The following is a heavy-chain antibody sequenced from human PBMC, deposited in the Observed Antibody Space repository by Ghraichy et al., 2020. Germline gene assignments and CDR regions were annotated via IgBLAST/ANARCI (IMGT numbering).Heavy chain of an antibody. CDR1: GFTFSSYS. J-gene: IGHJ6*02. CDR3: ARDGDHRYYYYGMDV. Sequence: GRSLRLSCAASGFTFSSYSMNWVRQAPGKGLEWVSYIGSSGSTKYYADSVKGRFTVSRDNAKNSLYLQMNSLRDEDTAVYYCARDGDHRYYYYGMDVWGHGTTVTVSS. V-gene: IGHV3-48*02. D-gene: IGHD7-27*01. CDR2: IGSSGSTK.